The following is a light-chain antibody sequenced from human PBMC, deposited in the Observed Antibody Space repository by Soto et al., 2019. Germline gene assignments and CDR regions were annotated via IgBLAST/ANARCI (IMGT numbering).Light chain of an antibody. CDR1: QSISFSY. V-gene: IGKV3-20*01. Sequence: EIVLTQSPGTLSLSPGDRATLSCRASQSISFSYLAWYQQKPGQAPRLLIYGASSKATGIPDRFSGSESETALTLTISSLEPEDVAVYYWQQYGSSPLTFGGGTKVEI. J-gene: IGKJ4*01. CDR2: GAS. CDR3: QQYGSSPLT.